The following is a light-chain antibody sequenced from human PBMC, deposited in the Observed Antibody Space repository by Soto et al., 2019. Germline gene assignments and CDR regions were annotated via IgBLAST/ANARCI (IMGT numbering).Light chain of an antibody. V-gene: IGLV2-14*01. CDR3: NSYTSSGTFWV. Sequence: QSALTQPASVSGSPGPSITISCTGTSSDVGGYNHVSWYQQHPGKVPKLMIYEVNNRPSGVSNRFSGSKSGNTASLTISGLQAEDEADYYCNSYTSSGTFWVFGGGTKLTVL. CDR1: SSDVGGYNH. CDR2: EVN. J-gene: IGLJ3*02.